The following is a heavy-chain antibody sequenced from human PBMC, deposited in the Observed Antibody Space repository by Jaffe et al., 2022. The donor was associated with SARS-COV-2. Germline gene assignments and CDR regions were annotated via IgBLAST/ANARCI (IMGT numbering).Heavy chain of an antibody. J-gene: IGHJ3*02. Sequence: EVRLLESGGGLVQPGGSLRLSCAASGFTFSTYAMSWVRQAPGKGLEWVSTISGSGGSTYYADSVKGRFTISRDNSKNTQYLQMNSLRAEDTAVYYCARLKYDILTGTDAFDIWGQGTMVTVSS. CDR2: ISGSGGST. D-gene: IGHD3-9*01. CDR1: GFTFSTYA. V-gene: IGHV3-23*01. CDR3: ARLKYDILTGTDAFDI.